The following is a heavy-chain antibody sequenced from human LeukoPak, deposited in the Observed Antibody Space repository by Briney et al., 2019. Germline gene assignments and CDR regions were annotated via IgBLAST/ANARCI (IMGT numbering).Heavy chain of an antibody. J-gene: IGHJ5*02. CDR1: GFTFSSYA. CDR3: ARGYCTSGVCFDP. CDR2: ISGSGGST. V-gene: IGHV3-23*01. D-gene: IGHD2-8*01. Sequence: GGSLRLSCAASGFTFSSYAMSWVRQAPGKGLEWVSGISGSGGSTYYADSVKGRFTISRDNSKNTLYLQMNSLRPEDTAVYYCARGYCTSGVCFDPWGQGTLVTVSS.